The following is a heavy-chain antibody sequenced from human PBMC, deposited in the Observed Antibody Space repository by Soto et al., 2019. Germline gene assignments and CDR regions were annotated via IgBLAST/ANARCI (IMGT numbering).Heavy chain of an antibody. J-gene: IGHJ4*02. CDR1: GFTFDDYA. CDR2: ISWNSGSI. CDR3: AKAKGYSSGWSDY. V-gene: IGHV3-9*01. Sequence: EVQLVESGGGLVQPGRSLRLSCAASGFTFDDYAMHWVRQAPGKGLEWVSGISWNSGSIGYADSVKGRFTISRDNAKNSLYLQMHSLRAEDTDLDYCAKAKGYSSGWSDYWGQGTLVTVSS. D-gene: IGHD6-19*01.